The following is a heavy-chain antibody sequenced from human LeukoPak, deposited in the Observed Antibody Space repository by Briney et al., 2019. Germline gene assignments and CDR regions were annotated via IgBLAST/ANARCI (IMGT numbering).Heavy chain of an antibody. Sequence: SETLSLTCTVSGDSISSSDYYWGWIRQPPGKGPEWIGSIYYRGNTYYNPSLESRVTISVDTSKNQFSLKLSSVTAADTAVYYCARSLLWFGELPSAFDYWGQGTLVTVSS. CDR3: ARSLLWFGELPSAFDY. J-gene: IGHJ4*02. V-gene: IGHV4-39*07. CDR1: GDSISSSDYY. D-gene: IGHD3-10*01. CDR2: IYYRGNT.